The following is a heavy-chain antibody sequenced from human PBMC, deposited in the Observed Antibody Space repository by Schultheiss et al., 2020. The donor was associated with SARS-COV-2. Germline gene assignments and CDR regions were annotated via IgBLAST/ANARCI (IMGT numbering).Heavy chain of an antibody. J-gene: IGHJ6*03. CDR3: ARDRLTIFVAYYYYMDV. V-gene: IGHV3-48*03. Sequence: GSLRLSCAASGFTFSSYEMNWVRQAPGKGLEWVSAISGSGGSTYYADSVKGRFTISRDNAKNSLYLQMNSLRAEDTAVYYCARDRLTIFVAYYYYMDVWGKGTTVTVSS. CDR2: ISGSGGST. D-gene: IGHD3-3*01. CDR1: GFTFSSYE.